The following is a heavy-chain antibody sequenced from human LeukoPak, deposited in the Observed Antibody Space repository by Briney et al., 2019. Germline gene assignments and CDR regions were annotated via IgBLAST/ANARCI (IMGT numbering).Heavy chain of an antibody. Sequence: SETPSLTCTVSGGSISSYYWSWIRQPAGKGLEWIGRIYTSGSTNYNPSLKSRVTMSVDTSKNQFSLKLSSVTAADTAVYYCARDFYDFWSGYYTEYYYYYMDVWGKGTTVTVSS. J-gene: IGHJ6*03. CDR3: ARDFYDFWSGYYTEYYYYYMDV. CDR1: GGSISSYY. CDR2: IYTSGST. D-gene: IGHD3-3*01. V-gene: IGHV4-4*07.